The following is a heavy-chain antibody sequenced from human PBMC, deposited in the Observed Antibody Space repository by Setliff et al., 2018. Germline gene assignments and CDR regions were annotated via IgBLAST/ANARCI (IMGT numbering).Heavy chain of an antibody. CDR2: IVPVFGTR. Sequence: VSCKASGGTFNTHAINWVRQAPGQGLAWMGGIVPVFGTRNYAQKFQGRVTFSADDSANTAYMELTSLTSEDTAVYYCARNVGMGQRDYFDYWGQGTVVTVSS. CDR1: GGTFNTHA. V-gene: IGHV1-69*01. J-gene: IGHJ4*02. D-gene: IGHD1-20*01. CDR3: ARNVGMGQRDYFDY.